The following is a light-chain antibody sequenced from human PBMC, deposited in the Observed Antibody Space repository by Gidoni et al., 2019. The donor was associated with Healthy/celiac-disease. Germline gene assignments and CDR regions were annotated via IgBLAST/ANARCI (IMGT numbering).Light chain of an antibody. CDR1: ALPKQY. CDR2: KDS. J-gene: IGLJ2*01. V-gene: IGLV3-25*03. CDR3: QSADSSGTHSV. Sequence: SHELTQPPSVSVSPGQTARITCSGDALPKQYAYWYQQKPGQAPVLVIYKDSERPSGIPERFSGASSGTTVTLTISGVQAEDEADYYCQSADSSGTHSVFGGGTKLTVL.